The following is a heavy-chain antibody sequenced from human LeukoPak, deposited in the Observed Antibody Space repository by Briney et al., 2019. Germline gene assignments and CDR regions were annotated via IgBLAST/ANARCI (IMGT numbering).Heavy chain of an antibody. CDR2: IYYSGST. CDR3: VRVLDGFGDPYVFDI. D-gene: IGHD3-10*01. Sequence: SETLSLTCTVSGGSISNYYWSWIRQPPGQGLQWIGYIYYSGSTNYNPSLKSRVIISVDTSKNQFSLKLSSVTAADTAVYYCVRVLDGFGDPYVFDIWGQGTMVTVSS. CDR1: GGSISNYY. J-gene: IGHJ3*02. V-gene: IGHV4-59*01.